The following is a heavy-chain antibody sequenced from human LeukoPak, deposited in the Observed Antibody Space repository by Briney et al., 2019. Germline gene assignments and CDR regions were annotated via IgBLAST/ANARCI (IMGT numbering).Heavy chain of an antibody. CDR1: GFTFSSYG. CDR3: ANLGARPIAIVATTDAFDI. D-gene: IGHD5-12*01. V-gene: IGHV3-30*02. CDR2: IRYDGSNK. Sequence: PGGSLRLSCAASGFTFSSYGMHWVRQAPGKGLEWVAFIRYDGSNKYYADSVKGRFTISRDNSKNTLYLQMNSLRAEDTAVYYCANLGARPIAIVATTDAFDIWGQGTMVTVSS. J-gene: IGHJ3*02.